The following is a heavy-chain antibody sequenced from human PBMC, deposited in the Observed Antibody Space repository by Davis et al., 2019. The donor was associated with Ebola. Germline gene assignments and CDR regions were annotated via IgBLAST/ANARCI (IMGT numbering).Heavy chain of an antibody. CDR1: DYTLTESS. J-gene: IGHJ4*02. CDR3: AIGGRAGGFDY. Sequence: ASSVTVFRQLSDYTLTESSTHFLRQAPGNGLEWMGRFDPEDGERIYAQKFQGRVTITDDTSTDTAYMQLTSLRSEDTAVYYCAIGGRAGGFDYWGQGTLVTVSS. CDR2: FDPEDGER. V-gene: IGHV1-24*01.